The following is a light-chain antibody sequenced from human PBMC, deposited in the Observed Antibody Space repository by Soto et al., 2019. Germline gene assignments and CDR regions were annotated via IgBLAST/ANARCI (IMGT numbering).Light chain of an antibody. V-gene: IGKV3-15*01. CDR3: QQHNNWPHT. Sequence: EIVMTQSPATLSVSPGERATLSCRASQSVSSDLAWYLQKPGQAPSLLVYGASTRATGMPARFSGSGSGTEFTLTISSLQSEDFAVYYCQQHNNWPHTFGQGTKLEIK. CDR2: GAS. CDR1: QSVSSD. J-gene: IGKJ2*01.